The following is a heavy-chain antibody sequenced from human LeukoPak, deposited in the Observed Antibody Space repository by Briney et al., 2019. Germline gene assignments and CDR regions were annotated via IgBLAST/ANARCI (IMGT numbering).Heavy chain of an antibody. CDR1: GHPYSRYA. Sequence: GGSQSLPCALSGHPYSRYAMSCVPHARGRGLEWVSAISCSGGSTYYADPVKGRFTISRDNSKNTLYLQMNSLRAEDTAVYYCAKDQEKDHYYGSGSGYWGQGTLVTVSS. J-gene: IGHJ4*02. CDR3: AKDQEKDHYYGSGSGY. CDR2: ISCSGGST. D-gene: IGHD3-10*01. V-gene: IGHV3-23*01.